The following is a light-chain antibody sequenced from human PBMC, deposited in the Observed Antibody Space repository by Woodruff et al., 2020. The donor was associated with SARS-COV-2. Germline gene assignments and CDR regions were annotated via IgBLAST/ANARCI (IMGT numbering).Light chain of an antibody. Sequence: VSNRPSGVSNRFSGSKSGNTASLTISGLQAEDEADYYCSSYAGSNVVFGGGTKLTVL. CDR3: SSYAGSNVV. V-gene: IGLV2-14*01. J-gene: IGLJ2*01. CDR2: VS.